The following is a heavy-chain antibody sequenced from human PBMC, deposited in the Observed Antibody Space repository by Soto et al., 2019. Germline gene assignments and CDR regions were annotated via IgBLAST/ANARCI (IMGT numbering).Heavy chain of an antibody. Sequence: GESLKISCRGSGYIFTSYWIGWVLQMPGKGLEWMGIIYPGDSDTRYSPSFQGQVTISADKSISTAYLQWSSLKASDTAMYYCARQWAVAAPFDYWGQGTLVTVSS. CDR2: IYPGDSDT. J-gene: IGHJ4*02. D-gene: IGHD6-19*01. CDR3: ARQWAVAAPFDY. V-gene: IGHV5-51*01. CDR1: GYIFTSYW.